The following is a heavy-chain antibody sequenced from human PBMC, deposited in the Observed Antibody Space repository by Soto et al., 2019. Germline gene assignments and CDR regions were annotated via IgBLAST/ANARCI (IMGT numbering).Heavy chain of an antibody. Sequence: QVQLVESGGGVVQPGRSLRLSCAASGFTFSSYGMHWVRQAPGKGLEWVAVIWYDGTNKFYGDSVQGRFTISRDNSKNTLYLQMNSLRAEDTAVYYCARDHRYYYDSSGYYGYFDYWGQGTPVTVTS. CDR2: IWYDGTNK. CDR1: GFTFSSYG. V-gene: IGHV3-33*01. J-gene: IGHJ4*02. D-gene: IGHD3-22*01. CDR3: ARDHRYYYDSSGYYGYFDY.